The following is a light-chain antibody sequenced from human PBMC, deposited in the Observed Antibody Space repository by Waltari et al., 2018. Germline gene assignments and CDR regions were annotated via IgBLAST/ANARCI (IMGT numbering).Light chain of an antibody. CDR1: SSNIGGTY. Sequence: QSVLPQPPSASGTPGQRVSISCSGSSSNIGGTYVYWYLPVPGTAPKLLIYNNNERPSGVSDRFSGSKSGTAASLAISGLRSEDEADYYCAAWDDSLGGLVFGRGTKVTVL. V-gene: IGLV1-47*01. J-gene: IGLJ2*01. CDR3: AAWDDSLGGLV. CDR2: NNN.